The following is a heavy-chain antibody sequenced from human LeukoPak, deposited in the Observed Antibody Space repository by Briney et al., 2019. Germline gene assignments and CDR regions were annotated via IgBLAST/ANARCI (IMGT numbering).Heavy chain of an antibody. Sequence: ASVKVSCKASGYTFTSYYMHWVRQAPGQGLEWMGIINPSGGSTSYAQKFQGRVTMTRDTSTSTVYMELSSLRSEDTAAYYCARGSKAVGYSGYDWLDYWGQGTLVTVSS. CDR2: INPSGGST. J-gene: IGHJ4*02. CDR3: ARGSKAVGYSGYDWLDY. D-gene: IGHD5-12*01. V-gene: IGHV1-46*01. CDR1: GYTFTSYY.